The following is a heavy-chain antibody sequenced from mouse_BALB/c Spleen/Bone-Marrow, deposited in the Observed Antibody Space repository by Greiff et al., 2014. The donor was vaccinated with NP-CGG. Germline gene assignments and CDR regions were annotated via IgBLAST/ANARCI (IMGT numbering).Heavy chain of an antibody. CDR3: ARHESYGNYLYFDV. D-gene: IGHD2-10*02. Sequence: QVQLQQSGAGLVKPGASVKLSCKASGYTFTEYIIHWVKQRSGQGLEWIGWFYPGSGSIKYNEKFKDKAALTADKSSSTVFMELSRLTSEDSAVYFCARHESYGNYLYFDVWGAGTTVTVSS. CDR1: GYTFTEYI. CDR2: FYPGSGSI. V-gene: IGHV1-62-2*01. J-gene: IGHJ1*01.